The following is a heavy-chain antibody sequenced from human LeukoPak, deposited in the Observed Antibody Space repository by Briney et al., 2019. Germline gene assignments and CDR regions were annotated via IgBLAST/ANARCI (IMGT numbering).Heavy chain of an antibody. J-gene: IGHJ6*02. Sequence: PGGSLRLSCAASGFTFSDYYMSWIRQAPGKGLEWVSYISSSGSTIYYADSVKGRFTISRDNAKNSLYLQMNSLRAEDTAVYYCARAPPNYYYYHGMDVWGQGTTVTVSS. CDR3: ARAPPNYYYYHGMDV. CDR1: GFTFSDYY. V-gene: IGHV3-11*01. CDR2: ISSSGSTI.